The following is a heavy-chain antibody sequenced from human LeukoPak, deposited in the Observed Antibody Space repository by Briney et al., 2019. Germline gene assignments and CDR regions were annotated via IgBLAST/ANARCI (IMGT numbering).Heavy chain of an antibody. D-gene: IGHD3-3*01. CDR2: INTDGSST. CDR3: ARDVYDFWSGYPNFDY. V-gene: IGHV3-74*01. J-gene: IGHJ4*02. CDR1: GFTFSSYW. Sequence: GGSLRLSCAASGFTFSSYWMHWVRQAPGKGLVWVSRINTDGSSTSYADSVKGRFTISRDNAKNTLYLQMNSLGAEDTAVYYCARDVYDFWSGYPNFDYWGQGTLVTVSS.